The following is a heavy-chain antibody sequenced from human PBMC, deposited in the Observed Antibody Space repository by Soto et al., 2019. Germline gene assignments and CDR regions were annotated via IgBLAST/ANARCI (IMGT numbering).Heavy chain of an antibody. CDR3: AKNGDFWSWGMDV. CDR2: ISESGDGT. V-gene: IGHV3-23*01. D-gene: IGHD3-3*01. CDR1: GFTFKTYA. Sequence: PGGSLRLSCAASGFTFKTYAMTRVRQAPGKGLEWVSLISESGDGTYYADSVKGRFTISRDNSQRTLNLQMNSLRAEDTAVYYCAKNGDFWSWGMDVWGQGTTVTVSS. J-gene: IGHJ6*02.